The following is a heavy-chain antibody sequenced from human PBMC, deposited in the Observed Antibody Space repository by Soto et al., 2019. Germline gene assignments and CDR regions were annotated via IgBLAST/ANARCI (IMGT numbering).Heavy chain of an antibody. CDR3: ATLPPRIVVMTTEIPS. CDR2: LHHSGGT. D-gene: IGHD2-21*02. CDR1: DDSMRSFS. J-gene: IGHJ5*02. V-gene: IGHV4-59*12. Sequence: LSLTCSVSDDSMRSFSWRWNRQPPGKGLEGIGSLHHSGGTYYSPSLKSRVVMSVDKSNNQFSLELRAVTAADTAVYYCATLPPRIVVMTTEIPSWGQGTLVTVSS.